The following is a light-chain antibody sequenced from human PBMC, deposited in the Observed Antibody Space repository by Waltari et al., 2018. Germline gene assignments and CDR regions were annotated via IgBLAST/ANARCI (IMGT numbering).Light chain of an antibody. V-gene: IGLV3-19*01. CDR1: SLRGYH. CDR3: DSWDNSGIRL. Sequence: SSELTQDPAVSVALGQTVRITCQGDSLRGYHASWYQQKPDQAPVLVVYYKNNRPSGIPERFSGSSSGNIASLIITGAQVEDEADYYCDSWDNSGIRLFGGGTRLTVL. CDR2: YKN. J-gene: IGLJ2*01.